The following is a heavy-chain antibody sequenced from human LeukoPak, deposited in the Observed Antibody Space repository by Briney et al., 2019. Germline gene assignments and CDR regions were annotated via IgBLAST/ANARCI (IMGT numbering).Heavy chain of an antibody. V-gene: IGHV3-11*01. CDR1: GFTFSDHY. CDR3: ARDPMGYSNGWYGY. D-gene: IGHD6-19*01. CDR2: ISSTGKTI. Sequence: GGSLRLSCAASGFTFSDHYMDWVRQAPGKGLEWVSYISSTGKTIYYADSVKGRFIISRDNAKNSLYLQMNSLRAEDTAVYYCARDPMGYSNGWYGYWGQGTLVTVSS. J-gene: IGHJ4*02.